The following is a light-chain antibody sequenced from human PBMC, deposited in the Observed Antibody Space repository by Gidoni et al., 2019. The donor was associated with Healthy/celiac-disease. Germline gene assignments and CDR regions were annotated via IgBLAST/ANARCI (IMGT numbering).Light chain of an antibody. CDR1: QSVLYSSNNKNY. CDR2: CAS. V-gene: IGKV4-1*01. CDR3: QQYYSTPPT. Sequence: EILLTQCPHSLSVSLGERATINCKSSQSVLYSSNNKNYLAWYQQKPGQPPKLLIYCASTRESGVPDRFSGSGSGTDFTLTISSLQAEDVAVYYCQQYYSTPPTFGQGTKLEIK. J-gene: IGKJ2*01.